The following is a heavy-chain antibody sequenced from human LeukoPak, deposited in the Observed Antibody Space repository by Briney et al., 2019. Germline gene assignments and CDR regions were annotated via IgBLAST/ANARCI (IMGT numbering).Heavy chain of an antibody. D-gene: IGHD5-24*01. CDR2: IYYSGST. V-gene: IGHV4-59*01. CDR1: GVSISNYY. Sequence: SETLSLTCTVSGVSISNYYWSWIRQPPGKGLEWIGYIYYSGSTNYNPSLKSRVTISVDTSKNQFSLKLSSVTAADTAVYYCARDGYKALAAFDIWGQGTMVTVSS. CDR3: ARDGYKALAAFDI. J-gene: IGHJ3*02.